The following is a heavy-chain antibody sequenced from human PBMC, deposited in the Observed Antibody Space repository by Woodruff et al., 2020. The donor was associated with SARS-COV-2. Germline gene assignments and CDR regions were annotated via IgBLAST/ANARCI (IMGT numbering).Heavy chain of an antibody. D-gene: IGHD4-17*01. Sequence: SPSFQGQVTISADKSISTAHLQWSSLTASDTAMYYCARHTFGDYGLDYWGQGTLVTVSS. V-gene: IGHV5-51*01. J-gene: IGHJ4*02. CDR3: ARHTFGDYGLDY.